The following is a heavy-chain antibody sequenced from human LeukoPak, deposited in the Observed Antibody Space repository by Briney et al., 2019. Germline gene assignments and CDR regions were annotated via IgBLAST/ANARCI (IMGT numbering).Heavy chain of an antibody. J-gene: IGHJ4*02. D-gene: IGHD3-10*01. CDR3: ARPSSIVYGSGSSGFDY. V-gene: IGHV3-66*04. Sequence: GGSLRLSCAASEFTVSSNYMSWVRQAPGKGLEWVSVIYSGGYTYYADSVKGRFTISRDNSKNTLFLQMNSLRAEDTAVYYCARPSSIVYGSGSSGFDYWGQGTLVTVSS. CDR1: EFTVSSNY. CDR2: IYSGGYT.